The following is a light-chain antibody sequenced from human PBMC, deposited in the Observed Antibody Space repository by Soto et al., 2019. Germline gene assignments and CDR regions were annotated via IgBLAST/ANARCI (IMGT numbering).Light chain of an antibody. CDR1: SSDVGTYNY. Sequence: QSVLTHPRSVSGSPGQSVSISCTGSSSDVGTYNYVSWYQQHPGKAPKLMIYEVSNRPSGVSHRFSGSKSGNTASLTISGLQAEDEADYYGRSYGATSYVFGEGTKVTVL. CDR2: EVS. CDR3: RSYGATSYV. J-gene: IGLJ1*01. V-gene: IGLV2-11*02.